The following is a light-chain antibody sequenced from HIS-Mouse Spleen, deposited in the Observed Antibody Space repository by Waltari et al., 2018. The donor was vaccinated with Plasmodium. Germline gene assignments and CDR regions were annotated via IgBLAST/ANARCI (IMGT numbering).Light chain of an antibody. V-gene: IGLV2-14*01. J-gene: IGLJ2*01. Sequence: QSALTQPASVSGSPGQSITISCTGTSSDGGGYNSVSWYQQHPGKAPKLLIYEVSNRPSGFSNRFSCSKSGNTASLTISGLQAEDEADYYCSSYTSSSTRVFGGGTKLTVL. CDR2: EVS. CDR1: SSDGGGYNS. CDR3: SSYTSSSTRV.